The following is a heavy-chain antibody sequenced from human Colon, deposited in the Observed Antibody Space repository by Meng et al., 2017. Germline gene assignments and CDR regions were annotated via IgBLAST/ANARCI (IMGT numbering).Heavy chain of an antibody. J-gene: IGHJ4*02. CDR1: GGSIKSGGYH. Sequence: QVHLHDSGPGLVSPSDDLSLVCTVSGGSIKSGGYHWSWVRQHPGKGLEYIGFMSDSGTTDYNPSLRSRVSISEIGSSKNQFSLTLRSVTAADTATYLCARDTLYGTDYWGQGVLVTVSS. D-gene: IGHD4-17*01. CDR3: ARDTLYGTDY. CDR2: MSDSGTT. V-gene: IGHV4-31*03.